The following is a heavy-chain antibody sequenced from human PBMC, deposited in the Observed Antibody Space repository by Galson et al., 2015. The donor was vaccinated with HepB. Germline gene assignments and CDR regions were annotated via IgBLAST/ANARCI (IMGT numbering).Heavy chain of an antibody. D-gene: IGHD3-22*01. CDR3: AGGMGYDSSGYRPFDY. Sequence: SLRLSCAASGFTFSSYGMHWVRQAPGKGLEWVAVISYDGSNKYYADSVKGRFTISRDNSKNTLYLQMNSLRAEDTAVYYCAGGMGYDSSGYRPFDYWGQGTLVTVSS. V-gene: IGHV3-30*03. CDR1: GFTFSSYG. CDR2: ISYDGSNK. J-gene: IGHJ4*02.